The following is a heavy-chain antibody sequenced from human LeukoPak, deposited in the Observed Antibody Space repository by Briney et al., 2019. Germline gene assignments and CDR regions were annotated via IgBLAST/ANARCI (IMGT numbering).Heavy chain of an antibody. V-gene: IGHV3-7*04. CDR3: ARRVLTDRSFDY. CDR2: INQDGSEK. CDR1: GFTFSSYA. Sequence: HPGGSLRLSCAASGFTFSSYAMHWVRQAPGKGLEWMANINQDGSEKYHVDSVKGRFTISRDNAKNSLYLQMNSLRAEDTAVYYCARRVLTDRSFDYWGQGTLVTVSS. D-gene: IGHD4/OR15-4a*01. J-gene: IGHJ4*02.